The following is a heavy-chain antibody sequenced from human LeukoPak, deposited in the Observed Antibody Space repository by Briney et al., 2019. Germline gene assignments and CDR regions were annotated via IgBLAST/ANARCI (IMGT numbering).Heavy chain of an antibody. CDR2: ISYDGSNK. D-gene: IGHD2-2*01. CDR3: TRRGGPAARYPDYYYYMDV. Sequence: GGSLRLSCAASGFIFSNYGMHWVRQAPGKGLEWVALISYDGSNKYYADSVKGRFTISRDNSKNTLNLQMNSLRAEDTAVYYCTRRGGPAARYPDYYYYMDVWGKGTTVTVSS. J-gene: IGHJ6*03. CDR1: GFIFSNYG. V-gene: IGHV3-30*03.